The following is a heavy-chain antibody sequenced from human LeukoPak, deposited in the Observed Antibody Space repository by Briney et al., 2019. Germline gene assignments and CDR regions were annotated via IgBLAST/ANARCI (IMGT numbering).Heavy chain of an antibody. D-gene: IGHD3-16*02. J-gene: IGHJ5*02. CDR3: ARSNPPNYDYVWGSSRYYWFDP. V-gene: IGHV1-46*01. CDR2: INPSGGST. Sequence: ASVKVSCKASGYTFTSYYMHWVRQAPGQGLEWMGIINPSGGSTSYAQKFQGRVTMTRDTSTSTVYMELSSLRSEDTAVYYCARSNPPNYDYVWGSSRYYWFDPWGQGTLVTVSS. CDR1: GYTFTSYY.